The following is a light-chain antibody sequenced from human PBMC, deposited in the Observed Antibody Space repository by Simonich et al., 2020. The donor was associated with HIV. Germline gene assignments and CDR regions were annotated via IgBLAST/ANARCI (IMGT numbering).Light chain of an antibody. J-gene: IGKJ4*01. CDR3: QQYYSTPLT. V-gene: IGKV4-1*01. Sequence: DIVMSQSPDSLAVSLGERATINCKSSRNILYNSNNKNYLAWYQQKPGQPPNLLIYWASTRESGVPDRFSGSGSETDFTLTISSLQAEDVAVYYCQQYYSTPLTFGGGTKVEIK. CDR1: RNILYNSNNKNY. CDR2: WAS.